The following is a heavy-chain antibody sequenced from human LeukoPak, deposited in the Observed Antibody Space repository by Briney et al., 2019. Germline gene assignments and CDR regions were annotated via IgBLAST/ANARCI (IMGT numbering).Heavy chain of an antibody. J-gene: IGHJ5*02. CDR3: ARSLGYCSSTSCYRWFDP. CDR2: IYHSGST. D-gene: IGHD2-2*01. CDR1: GGSISSGGYY. Sequence: TLSLTCTVSGGSISSGGYYWSWIRQPPGKGLEWIGYIYHSGSTNYNPSLKSRVTISVDTSKYQFSLKLSSVSAADTAVYYCARSLGYCSSTSCYRWFDPWGQGTLDTVSS. V-gene: IGHV4-30-2*01.